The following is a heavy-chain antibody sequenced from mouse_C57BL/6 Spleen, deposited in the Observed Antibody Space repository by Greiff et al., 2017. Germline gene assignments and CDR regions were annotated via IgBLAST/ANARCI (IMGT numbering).Heavy chain of an antibody. D-gene: IGHD1-1*01. V-gene: IGHV1-80*01. CDR3: ARGYYGSSWYFDV. J-gene: IGHJ1*03. Sequence: VHLVESGAELVKPGASVKISCKASGYAFSSYWMNWVKQRPGKGLEWIGQIYPGDGDTNYNGKFKGKATLTADKSSSTAYMQLSSLTSEDSAVYFCARGYYGSSWYFDVWGTGTTVTVSS. CDR1: GYAFSSYW. CDR2: IYPGDGDT.